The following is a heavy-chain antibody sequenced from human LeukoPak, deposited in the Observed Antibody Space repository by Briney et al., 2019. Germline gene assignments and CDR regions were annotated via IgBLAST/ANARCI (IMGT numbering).Heavy chain of an antibody. CDR2: INHSGST. J-gene: IGHJ4*02. CDR1: GGSFSGYY. Sequence: SETLSLTCAVYGGSFSGYYWSWIRQPPGKGLEWIGEINHSGSTNYNPSLKSRVTISVDTSKNQFSLKLSSVTAADTAVYYCARATLELEPGSLFDYWGQGTLVTVSS. CDR3: ARATLELEPGSLFDY. V-gene: IGHV4-34*01. D-gene: IGHD1-7*01.